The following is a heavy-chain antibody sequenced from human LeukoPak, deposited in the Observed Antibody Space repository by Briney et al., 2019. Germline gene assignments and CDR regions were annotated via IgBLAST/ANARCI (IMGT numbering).Heavy chain of an antibody. V-gene: IGHV3-9*01. CDR3: SRSRPKFKDFDY. CDR2: INWNGGST. Sequence: PGGSLRLSCAASGFSFDEHAMHWVRQAPGKGLEWVSGINWNGGSTGYADSVKGRFTVSRDNSKNTLYLQMNSLRAEDTAVYYCSRSRPKFKDFDYWGQGTLVTVSS. J-gene: IGHJ4*02. CDR1: GFSFDEHA.